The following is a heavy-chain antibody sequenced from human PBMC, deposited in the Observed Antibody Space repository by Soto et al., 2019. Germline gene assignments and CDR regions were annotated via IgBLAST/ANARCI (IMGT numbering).Heavy chain of an antibody. CDR3: ARDPVHCSGGSCSADNWFGP. CDR2: ISSSSSYI. CDR1: GFTFSSYS. D-gene: IGHD2-15*01. J-gene: IGHJ5*02. Sequence: EVQLVESGGGLVKPGGSLRLSCAASGFTFSSYSMNWVRQAPGKGLEWVSSISSSSSYIYYADSVKGRFTISRDNAKNSLYLQMNSLRAEDTAVYYCARDPVHCSGGSCSADNWFGPWGQGTLVTVSS. V-gene: IGHV3-21*01.